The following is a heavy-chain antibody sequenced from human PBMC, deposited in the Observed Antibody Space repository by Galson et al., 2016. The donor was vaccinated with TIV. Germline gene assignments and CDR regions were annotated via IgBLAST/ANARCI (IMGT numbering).Heavy chain of an antibody. Sequence: SVKVSCKASGYTFTSFGLSWVRQAPGQGLEWMGWISVYNGDTDYAVKFQGRVTLTTDRYTDTAYMDLRSLVSDDTAVYFCARPMYYYGSGSFQYYGMDVWGQGTTVTVSS. CDR3: ARPMYYYGSGSFQYYGMDV. D-gene: IGHD3-10*01. J-gene: IGHJ6*02. CDR2: ISVYNGDT. CDR1: GYTFTSFG. V-gene: IGHV1-18*01.